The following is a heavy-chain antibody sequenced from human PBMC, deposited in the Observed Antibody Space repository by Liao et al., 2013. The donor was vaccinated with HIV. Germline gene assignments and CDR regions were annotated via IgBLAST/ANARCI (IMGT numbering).Heavy chain of an antibody. D-gene: IGHD3-3*01. Sequence: QVRLQESGPGLVKPSETLSLTCTVSGASMSSDYWSWIRQPAGKGLEWIGRIYTSGSTTYNPSLKSRVTMSVDTSKNQFSLKLSSVTAADTAVYYCARALPSKGGSGFFXAFDPWGPGTLVTVSS. CDR1: GASMSSDY. J-gene: IGHJ5*02. CDR3: ARALPSKGGSGFFXAFDP. V-gene: IGHV4-4*07. CDR2: IYTSGST.